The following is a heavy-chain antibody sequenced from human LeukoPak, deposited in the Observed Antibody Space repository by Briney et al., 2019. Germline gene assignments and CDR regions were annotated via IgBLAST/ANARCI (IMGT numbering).Heavy chain of an antibody. CDR2: MNPNSGNT. CDR3: ARGPVEAVYGVSTED. Sequence: ASVKVSCKASGYTFTSYDINWVRQATGQGLEWMGWMNPNSGNTGYAQKFQGRVSMTRDTSISTAYMELSSLRSEDTAVYYCARGPVEAVYGVSTEDWGQGTTVTVSS. V-gene: IGHV1-8*01. D-gene: IGHD6-19*01. J-gene: IGHJ6*02. CDR1: GYTFTSYD.